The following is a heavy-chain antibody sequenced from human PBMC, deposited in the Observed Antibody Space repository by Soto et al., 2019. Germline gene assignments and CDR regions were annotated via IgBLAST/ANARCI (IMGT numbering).Heavy chain of an antibody. V-gene: IGHV4-38-2*01. CDR1: GYSISSGYY. CDR2: IYHSGST. J-gene: IGHJ5*02. D-gene: IGHD3-22*01. Sequence: PSETLSLTCAVSGYSISSGYYWGWIRQPPGKGLEWIGSIYHSGSTYYNPSLKSRVTISVDTSKNQFSLKLSSVTAADTAVYYCARTYDSSENWFDPWGQGTLVTVSS. CDR3: ARTYDSSENWFDP.